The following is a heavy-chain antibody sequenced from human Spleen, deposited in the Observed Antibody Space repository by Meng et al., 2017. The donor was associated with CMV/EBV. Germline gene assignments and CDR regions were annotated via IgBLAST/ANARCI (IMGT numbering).Heavy chain of an antibody. V-gene: IGHV3-30*02. CDR2: IWDDGSDK. CDR3: AKEGILSGGNY. CDR1: GITFSGNG. J-gene: IGHJ4*02. D-gene: IGHD7-27*01. Sequence: GESLKISCAVSGITFSGNGMHGVRQAPGKGLEWVAVIWDDGSDKNFADSVKGRFTISRDNSTNTLYLQMNSLRTEDTAVYFCAKEGILSGGNYWGQGTLVTVSS.